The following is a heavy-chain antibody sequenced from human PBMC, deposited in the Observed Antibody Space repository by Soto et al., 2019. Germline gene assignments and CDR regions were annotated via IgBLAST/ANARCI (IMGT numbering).Heavy chain of an antibody. V-gene: IGHV3-49*04. D-gene: IGHD6-13*01. CDR1: GFVFGDYA. J-gene: IGHJ4*02. CDR3: TRGRGTSGWYADY. CDR2: FISETYGGST. Sequence: SLRLSCSASGFVFGDYAVTWVRHAPGKGLEWVGVFISETYGGSTEYAASVKGRFRISRDDSESIAYLQMTNLKTEDTAVYYCTRGRGTSGWYADYWGKGIRVTVSS.